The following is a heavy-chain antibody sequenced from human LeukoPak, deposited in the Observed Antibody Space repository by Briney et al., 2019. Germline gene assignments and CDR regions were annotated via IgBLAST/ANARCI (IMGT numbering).Heavy chain of an antibody. Sequence: PSETLSLTCTVSGGSISSHYWSWIRQPPGKGLEWIGYIYYSGSTNYNPSLKSRVTISVDTSKNQFSLKLSSVTAADTAVYYCARSFYGDYSLMGLWGQGTLVTVSS. V-gene: IGHV4-59*08. CDR1: GGSISSHY. CDR2: IYYSGST. D-gene: IGHD4-17*01. CDR3: ARSFYGDYSLMGL. J-gene: IGHJ4*02.